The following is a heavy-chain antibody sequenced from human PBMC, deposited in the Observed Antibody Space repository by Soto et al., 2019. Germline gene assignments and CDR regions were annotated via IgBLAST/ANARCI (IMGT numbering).Heavy chain of an antibody. CDR3: ARGYSGAFDL. J-gene: IGHJ3*01. Sequence: EVQLVESEGGLVQPGGSLRLSCAASGFTFSYYWMHWVRQSPGQGLVLVSRIHSDGSSTTYADSVKGRFTISRDNAKNTWYLHMNSLIAEDTAVYYCARGYSGAFDLWGQGTLVTVSS. V-gene: IGHV3-74*01. CDR1: GFTFSYYW. D-gene: IGHD5-18*01. CDR2: IHSDGSST.